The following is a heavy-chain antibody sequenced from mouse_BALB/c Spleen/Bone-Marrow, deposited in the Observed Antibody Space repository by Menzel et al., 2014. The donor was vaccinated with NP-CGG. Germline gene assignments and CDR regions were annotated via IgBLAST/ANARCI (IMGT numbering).Heavy chain of an antibody. Sequence: VQLQQSGAELARPGASVKMSCKTSGYTFTTYTMHWVKQRPGQGLEWIGYINPGSGYTNYNQEFKDKATLTADKSSSTAYMQLSSLTSEGSAGYYCAKGLIYYCGRSDGYGHDSGAETTINIST. CDR3: AKGLIYYCGRSDGYGHD. D-gene: IGHD1-1*01. CDR1: GYTFTTYT. V-gene: IGHV1-4*01. CDR2: INPGSGYT. J-gene: IGHJ1*01.